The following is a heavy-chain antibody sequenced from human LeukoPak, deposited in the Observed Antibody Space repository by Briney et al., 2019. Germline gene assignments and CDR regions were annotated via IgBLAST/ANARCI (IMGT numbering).Heavy chain of an antibody. J-gene: IGHJ4*02. D-gene: IGHD3-22*01. CDR2: IYYSGST. V-gene: IGHV4-39*07. CDR3: ARDRYDSSGYYPDY. CDR1: GGSISSSGYY. Sequence: PSETLSLTCTVSGGSISSSGYYWGWIRQPPGKGLEWIGSIYYSGSTYYNPSLKSRVTISVDTSKNQFSLKLSSVTAADTAVYYCARDRYDSSGYYPDYWGQGTLVTVSS.